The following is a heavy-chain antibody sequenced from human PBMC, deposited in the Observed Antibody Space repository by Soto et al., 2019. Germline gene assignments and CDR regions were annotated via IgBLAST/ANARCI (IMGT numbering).Heavy chain of an antibody. CDR2: IIPIFGTA. CDR3: ARDREWGYSSSWYYYYGMDV. D-gene: IGHD6-13*01. V-gene: IGHV1-69*13. CDR1: GGTFSSYA. J-gene: IGHJ6*02. Sequence: GASVKVSCKASGGTFSSYAISWVRQAPGQGLEWMGGIIPIFGTANYAQKFQGRVTITADESTSTAYMELSSLRPEDTAVYYCARDREWGYSSSWYYYYGMDVWGQGTTVTVSS.